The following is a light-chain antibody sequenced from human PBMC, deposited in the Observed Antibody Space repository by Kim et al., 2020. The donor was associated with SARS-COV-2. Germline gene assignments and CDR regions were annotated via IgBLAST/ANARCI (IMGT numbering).Light chain of an antibody. CDR2: AVS. CDR1: SSEGGSYNY. CDR3: SSYTRSSTNYV. V-gene: IGLV2-14*03. Sequence: LITHSGTGTSSEGGSYNYGSWYQQHPGKAPKLMIYAVSNRPSGVSNRFSGSKSGNTASLTISGLQAEDEADYYCSSYTRSSTNYVFGTGTKVTVL. J-gene: IGLJ1*01.